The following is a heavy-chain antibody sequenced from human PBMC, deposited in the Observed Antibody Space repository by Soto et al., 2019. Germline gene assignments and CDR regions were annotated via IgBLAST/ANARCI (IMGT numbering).Heavy chain of an antibody. D-gene: IGHD4-17*01. CDR3: AREDYGDHKLDY. V-gene: IGHV1-69*08. CDR2: TIPILAVT. Sequence: QVQLVQSGAEVKKPGSSMKVSCKASGGAFSSYTFSSVRQAPGQGLEWMGRTIPILAVTNYAQKFQGRFTITADKSTTTVYMELNSLRSEDTAVYYCAREDYGDHKLDYWGQGTLVAVSS. CDR1: GGAFSSYT. J-gene: IGHJ4*02.